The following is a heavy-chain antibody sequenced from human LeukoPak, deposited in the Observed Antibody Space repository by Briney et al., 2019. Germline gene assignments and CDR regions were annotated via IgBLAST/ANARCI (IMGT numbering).Heavy chain of an antibody. CDR1: RYTFTSYR. J-gene: IGHJ4*02. CDR2: ISAYNGNT. Sequence: SVHVSCKASRYTFTSYRLSWVRQPPGQGLEWMGWISAYNGNTNYAQKLQGRVTMTTDTSTSTAYMELRSLRSDDTAVYYCARGSVSDYWGQGTRVTVSS. D-gene: IGHD5/OR15-5a*01. V-gene: IGHV1-18*04. CDR3: ARGSVSDY.